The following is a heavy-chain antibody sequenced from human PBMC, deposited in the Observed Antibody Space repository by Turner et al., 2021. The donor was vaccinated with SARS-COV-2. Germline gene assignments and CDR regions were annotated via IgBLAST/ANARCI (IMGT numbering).Heavy chain of an antibody. CDR1: GFTFSRYG. Sequence: QVQLVESGGGVVQPGRSLRLSCAASGFTFSRYGMHWVRQAPGKGLKWDAVISYDGSNKYYAGSVKGRFTITRDNSKNTLYLQMNSLGAEDTAVYYCAKDLGQLDRFDPWGQGTLVTVSS. CDR2: ISYDGSNK. J-gene: IGHJ5*02. CDR3: AKDLGQLDRFDP. V-gene: IGHV3-30*18. D-gene: IGHD6-13*01.